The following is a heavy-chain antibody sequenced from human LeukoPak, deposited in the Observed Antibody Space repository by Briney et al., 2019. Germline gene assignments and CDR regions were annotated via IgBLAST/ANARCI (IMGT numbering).Heavy chain of an antibody. CDR3: ARDGPYYFGSGSGRKVFDY. J-gene: IGHJ4*02. CDR2: ISSSSSYI. D-gene: IGHD3-10*01. Sequence: GGSLRLSCAASGFTFSSYSMNWVRQAPGKGLEWVSSISSSSSYIYYADSVKGRFAISGDNAKNSLYLQMNSLRVEDTAVYYCARDGPYYFGSGSGRKVFDYWGQGTLVTVSS. CDR1: GFTFSSYS. V-gene: IGHV3-21*01.